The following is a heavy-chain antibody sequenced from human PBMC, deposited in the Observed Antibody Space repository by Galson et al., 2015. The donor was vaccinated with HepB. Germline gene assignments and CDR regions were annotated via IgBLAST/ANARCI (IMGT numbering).Heavy chain of an antibody. J-gene: IGHJ6*02. CDR1: GFTFSDYG. V-gene: IGHV3-48*02. CDR3: ARRLRSGGFYYYGMDV. D-gene: IGHD6-19*01. Sequence: SLRLSCAASGFTFSDYGMNWVRQAPGKGLEWISYISISSTTIYSAESVRGRFTISRDNAKNSLYLQMNSLRDEDTAVYYCARRLRSGGFYYYGMDVWGQGTTVTVSS. CDR2: ISISSTTI.